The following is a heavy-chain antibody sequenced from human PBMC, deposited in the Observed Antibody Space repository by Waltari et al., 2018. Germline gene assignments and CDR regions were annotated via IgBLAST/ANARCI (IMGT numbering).Heavy chain of an antibody. V-gene: IGHV1-46*01. CDR2: INPSGGST. CDR1: GYTFTSYY. Sequence: QVQLVQSGAEVKKPGASVKVSCKASGYTFTSYYMHWVRQAPGQGLEWMGIINPSGGSTSYEQKFQGRVTMTRDTSTSTVYMELSSLRSEDTAVYYCARITSVPYYDSSGYDYWGQGTLVTVSS. CDR3: ARITSVPYYDSSGYDY. J-gene: IGHJ4*02. D-gene: IGHD3-22*01.